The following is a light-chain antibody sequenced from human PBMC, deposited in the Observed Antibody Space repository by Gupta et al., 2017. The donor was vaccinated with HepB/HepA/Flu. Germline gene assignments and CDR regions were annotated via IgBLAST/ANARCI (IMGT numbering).Light chain of an antibody. CDR1: QSVATY. V-gene: IGKV1-39*01. J-gene: IGKJ2*03. CDR3: QHSFSAHS. CDR2: TSS. Sequence: DIQMTQSPSSLSASVGDSVTITCRASQSVATYLNWYQHKRGQAPKLLVHTSSILQSGVPSRFSGNGYKTEFTLTITILQPEDSATYYCQHSFSAHSFGQGTKLEIK.